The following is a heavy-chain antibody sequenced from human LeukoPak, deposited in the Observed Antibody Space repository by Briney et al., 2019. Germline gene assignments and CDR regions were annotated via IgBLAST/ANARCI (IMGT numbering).Heavy chain of an antibody. J-gene: IGHJ4*02. CDR1: GFTFSSYA. D-gene: IGHD2-2*02. CDR2: ISGSGGST. Sequence: GGSLRLSCAASGFTFSSYAMSWVRQAPGKGLEWVSAISGSGGSTYYADSVKGRFTISRDNSKNTLYLQMNSLRAEDTAVYYCAKDPALYCSSTSCDKAMIDYWGQGTLVTVSS. V-gene: IGHV3-23*01. CDR3: AKDPALYCSSTSCDKAMIDY.